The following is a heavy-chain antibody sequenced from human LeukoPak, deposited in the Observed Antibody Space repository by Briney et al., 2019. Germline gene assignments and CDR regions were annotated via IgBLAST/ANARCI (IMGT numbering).Heavy chain of an antibody. CDR1: GGSISSYY. CDR3: ARLRARTYSLDY. J-gene: IGHJ4*02. V-gene: IGHV4-59*01. CDR2: IYYSGST. Sequence: SETLSLTCTVSGGSISSYYWSWIRQPPGKGLEWIGYIYYSGSTNYNPSLKSRVTISVDTSKNQFSLKLRSVTAADTAVYYCARLRARTYSLDYWGQGTLVTVSS. D-gene: IGHD2-21*01.